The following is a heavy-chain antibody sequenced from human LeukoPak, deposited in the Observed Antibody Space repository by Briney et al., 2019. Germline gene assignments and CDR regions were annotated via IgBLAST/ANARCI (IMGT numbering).Heavy chain of an antibody. CDR3: AMGYNWNLFDY. V-gene: IGHV4-39*01. Sequence: NSSETLSLTCTVSGGSISSSSYYWGWIRQPPGKGLEWIGSIYYSGSTYYNPSLESRVTISVDTSKNQFSLKLTSVTAADTAVYYCAMGYNWNLFDYWGQGTLVTVS. CDR2: IYYSGST. CDR1: GGSISSSSYY. J-gene: IGHJ4*02. D-gene: IGHD1-7*01.